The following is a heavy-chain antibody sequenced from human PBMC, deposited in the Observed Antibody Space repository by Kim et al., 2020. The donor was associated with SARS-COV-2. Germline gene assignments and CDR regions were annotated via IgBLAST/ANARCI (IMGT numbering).Heavy chain of an antibody. CDR2: INTNIGNP. J-gene: IGHJ2*01. Sequence: ASVKVSCKASAYTFNKYAINWVRQAPGQGLEWMGWINTNIGNPTYAQGFTGRFAFSLDTSVNTAYLEVTGLRAEDTAVYYCARQFLTEAYFDLWGRGTLVTVSS. V-gene: IGHV7-4-1*02. CDR1: AYTFNKYA. CDR3: ARQFLTEAYFDL.